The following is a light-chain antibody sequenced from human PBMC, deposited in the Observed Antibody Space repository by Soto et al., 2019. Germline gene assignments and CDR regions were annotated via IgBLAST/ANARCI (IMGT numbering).Light chain of an antibody. V-gene: IGKV3D-15*01. CDR1: QNVATN. CDR3: QQRFSWPPT. CDR2: DTS. Sequence: VMTQSPANLSVSPGEGVTLFCRASQNVATNLAWYQLKPGQAPRLLIHDTSTRATGVPDTFSGSGSGTEFTLTISSLEPEDSAMYYCQQRFSWPPTFGGGTHVEIK. J-gene: IGKJ4*01.